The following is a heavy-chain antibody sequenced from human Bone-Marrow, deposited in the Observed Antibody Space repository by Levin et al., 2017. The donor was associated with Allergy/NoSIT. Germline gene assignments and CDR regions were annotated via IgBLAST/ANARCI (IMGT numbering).Heavy chain of an antibody. V-gene: IGHV3-66*01. J-gene: IGHJ5*02. Sequence: LTGGSLRLSCAASGFTVSTNYMSWVRQAPGKGLEWVSLIYTGGSTYYADSVKGRFTISRDNSTNTLFLQMNSLRAEDTAVYYCARVLRYYYDSRDLPFDPWGQGTLVTVSS. CDR2: IYTGGST. D-gene: IGHD3-22*01. CDR3: ARVLRYYYDSRDLPFDP. CDR1: GFTVSTNY.